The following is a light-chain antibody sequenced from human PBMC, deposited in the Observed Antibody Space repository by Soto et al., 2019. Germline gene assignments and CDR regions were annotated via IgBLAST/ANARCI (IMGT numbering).Light chain of an antibody. CDR3: QQYNNWPLT. CDR1: QSVSSN. Sequence: EIVMTQSPATLSVSPGERATLSCRASQSVSSNLDWYQQKPGQAPRPLIYGASTRATGIPARFSGSGSGTEFTLTISSLQSEDFAVYYCQQYNNWPLTFGPGTKVDIK. J-gene: IGKJ3*01. CDR2: GAS. V-gene: IGKV3-15*01.